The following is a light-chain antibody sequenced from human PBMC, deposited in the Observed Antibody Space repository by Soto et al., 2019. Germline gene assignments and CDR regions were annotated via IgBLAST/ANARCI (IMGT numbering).Light chain of an antibody. V-gene: IGKV3-11*01. CDR1: QSVSSY. Sequence: EIVLTQSPATLSLSPVERATLSCRASQSVSSYLAWYQQKPGQAPRLLIYDASSRPTGIPARFSGSGSGTDFTLTISSLEPEDSAVYYCQQRYNWLTFGGGTKVDIK. CDR2: DAS. CDR3: QQRYNWLT. J-gene: IGKJ4*01.